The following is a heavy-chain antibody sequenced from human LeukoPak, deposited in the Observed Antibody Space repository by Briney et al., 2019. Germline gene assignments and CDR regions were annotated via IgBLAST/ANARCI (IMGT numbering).Heavy chain of an antibody. CDR1: GGSISSYY. Sequence: SETLSLTCTVSGGSISSYYWSWIRQPAGKGLEWIGRIYTSGSTNYNPSLKSRVTISVGTSKNQFSLKLSSVTAADTAVYYCARAPKNYYGSGSYYNGGWFDPWGQGTLVTVSS. CDR2: IYTSGST. CDR3: ARAPKNYYGSGSYYNGGWFDP. D-gene: IGHD3-10*01. V-gene: IGHV4-4*07. J-gene: IGHJ5*02.